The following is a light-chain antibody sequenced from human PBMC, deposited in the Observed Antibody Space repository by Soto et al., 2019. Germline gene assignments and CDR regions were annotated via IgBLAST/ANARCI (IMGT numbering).Light chain of an antibody. J-gene: IGLJ2*01. V-gene: IGLV1-44*01. CDR3: AAWDDSLNAVV. Sequence: QSVLTQPPSVSGTPGQKVSISCSGSASNLGGNPVNWYQHLPGAAPKLLIYTNHQRPSGVPDRFSGSKSGTSASLAISGLQSEDEAKFYCAAWDDSLNAVVFGGGTKLTVL. CDR1: ASNLGGNP. CDR2: TNH.